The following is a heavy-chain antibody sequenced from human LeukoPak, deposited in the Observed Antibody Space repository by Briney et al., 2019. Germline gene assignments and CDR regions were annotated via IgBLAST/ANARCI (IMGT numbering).Heavy chain of an antibody. CDR1: GFTFSSYA. Sequence: GGSLRLSCAASGFTFSSYAMSWVRQAPGKGLEWVSVIRDNGAITFYADSVKGRFTISRDNAKNILYLQMNNLGVEDTAVYFCAKGEWELPTFFDHWGQRTLVTVSS. D-gene: IGHD1-26*01. V-gene: IGHV3-23*01. CDR2: IRDNGAIT. CDR3: AKGEWELPTFFDH. J-gene: IGHJ4*02.